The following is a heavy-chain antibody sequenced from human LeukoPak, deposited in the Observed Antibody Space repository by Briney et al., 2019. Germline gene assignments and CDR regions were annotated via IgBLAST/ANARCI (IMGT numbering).Heavy chain of an antibody. V-gene: IGHV4-39*01. D-gene: IGHD6-6*01. CDR2: IYYSGST. J-gene: IGHJ6*02. Sequence: SETLSLTCTVSGGSVSSSSYCWGWIRQPPGKGLEWIGTIYYSGSTYYNPSLKSRVTISVDTSKHQFSLTLSSVTAADTAIYHCARHEGASSTSFYGMDVWGQGTTVTVSS. CDR1: GGSVSSSSYC. CDR3: ARHEGASSTSFYGMDV.